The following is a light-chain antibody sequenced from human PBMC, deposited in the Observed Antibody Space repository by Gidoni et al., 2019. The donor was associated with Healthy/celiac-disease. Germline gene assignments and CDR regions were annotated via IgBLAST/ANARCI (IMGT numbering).Light chain of an antibody. V-gene: IGKV1-9*01. Sequence: DIQLTQSPSFLSASVGDRVTITCRASQGISTYLAWYQQKPGKAPKLLIYAASTLQSGVPSRFSGSGSGTEFTLTISSLQPEDFATYYCQQLNSYPLTFXPXTKVDFK. CDR1: QGISTY. CDR3: QQLNSYPLT. J-gene: IGKJ3*01. CDR2: AAS.